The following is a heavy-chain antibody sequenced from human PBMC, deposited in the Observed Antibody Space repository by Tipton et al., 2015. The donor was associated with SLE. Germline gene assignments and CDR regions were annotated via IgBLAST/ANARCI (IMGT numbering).Heavy chain of an antibody. J-gene: IGHJ3*02. D-gene: IGHD1-26*01. CDR1: GFTFSSYW. V-gene: IGHV3-7*01. Sequence: SLRLSCAASGFTFSSYWMSWVRQAPGKGLEWVANIKQDGSEKYYVDSVKGRFTISRDNAKNSLYLQMNSLRAEDTAVYYCARDMGGWEKDVPSRAFDIWGQGTMVTVSS. CDR2: IKQDGSEK. CDR3: ARDMGGWEKDVPSRAFDI.